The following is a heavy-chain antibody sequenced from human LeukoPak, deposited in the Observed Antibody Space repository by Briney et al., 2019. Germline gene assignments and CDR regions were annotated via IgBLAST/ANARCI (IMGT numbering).Heavy chain of an antibody. CDR3: AKAGSGYSYFDH. CDR1: GFIFSGYA. V-gene: IGHV3-23*01. J-gene: IGHJ4*02. D-gene: IGHD3-22*01. Sequence: GGSLRLSCAASGFIFSGYAMSWVRQAPGKGLEWVSGISGGGGSTYYADSVKGRFAISRDNSKSCLFLQMNSLGVEDTAVYYCAKAGSGYSYFDHWGQGTLVSVSS. CDR2: ISGGGGST.